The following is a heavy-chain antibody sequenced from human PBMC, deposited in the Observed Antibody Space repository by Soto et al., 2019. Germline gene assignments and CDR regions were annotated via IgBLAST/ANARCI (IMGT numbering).Heavy chain of an antibody. Sequence: QVQLQQWGAGLLKPSETLSLTCAVYGGSFSGYYWSWIRQPPGKGLEWIGEINHSGSTNYNPSLKSRVTISVDTSKNQFSLKLSSVTAADTAVYYCARGGELLFKYYFDYWGQGTLVNVSS. D-gene: IGHD3-10*01. CDR2: INHSGST. V-gene: IGHV4-34*01. CDR1: GGSFSGYY. CDR3: ARGGELLFKYYFDY. J-gene: IGHJ4*02.